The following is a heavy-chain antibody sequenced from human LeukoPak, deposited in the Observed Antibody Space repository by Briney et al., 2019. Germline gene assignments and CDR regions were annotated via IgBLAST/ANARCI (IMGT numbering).Heavy chain of an antibody. V-gene: IGHV4-30-2*01. D-gene: IGHD3-10*01. J-gene: IGHJ5*02. Sequence: SQTLSLTCAVSGGSISSGGYSWSWIRQPPGKGLEGIGYIYHSGSTYYNPSLKSRVTISVDRSKNQFSLKLSSVTAADRAVYYCARVTMVRGDKGNWFDPWGQGTLVTVSS. CDR2: IYHSGST. CDR3: ARVTMVRGDKGNWFDP. CDR1: GGSISSGGYS.